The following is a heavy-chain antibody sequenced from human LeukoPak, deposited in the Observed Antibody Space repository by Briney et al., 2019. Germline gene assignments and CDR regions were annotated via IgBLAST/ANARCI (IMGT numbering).Heavy chain of an antibody. CDR2: ISSSSSTI. CDR3: AKDFYDILTVPDY. CDR1: GFTFSSYA. Sequence: GGSLRLSCAASGFTFSSYAMHWVRQAPGKGLEWVSYISSSSSTIYYADSVKGRFTISRDNAKNTLYLQMNSLRPEDTAVYYCAKDFYDILTVPDYWGQGTLVTVSS. J-gene: IGHJ4*02. V-gene: IGHV3-48*01. D-gene: IGHD3-9*01.